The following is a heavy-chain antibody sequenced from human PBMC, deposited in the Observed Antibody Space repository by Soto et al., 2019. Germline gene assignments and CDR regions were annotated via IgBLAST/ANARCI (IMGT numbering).Heavy chain of an antibody. V-gene: IGHV3-33*01. CDR1: GFNFKNYG. D-gene: IGHD3-10*01. Sequence: QVQLVESGGGVVQPGVSLRLSCAASGFNFKNYGMHWVRQGPGKGLEWVAVVWNDETKKYYGDSSQGRVTISRDNSKNTWYLQLNSLRVDDTAVYKCARDPGRGEPPFARWGQGPLVTVSS. CDR3: ARDPGRGEPPFAR. J-gene: IGHJ1*01. CDR2: VWNDETKK.